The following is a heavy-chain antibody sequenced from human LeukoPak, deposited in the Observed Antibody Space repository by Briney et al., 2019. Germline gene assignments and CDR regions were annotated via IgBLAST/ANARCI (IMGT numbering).Heavy chain of an antibody. CDR3: ARDYGDYLGYYYYGMDV. CDR1: GFTFSSYE. V-gene: IGHV3-48*03. CDR2: ISSRGSTI. Sequence: GGSLRLSCAASGFTFSSYEMNWVRQAPGKGLEWVSYISSRGSTIYYADSVKGGFTISRDNAKNSLYLQMNSLRAEDTAVYYCARDYGDYLGYYYYGMDVWGQGTPVTVSS. D-gene: IGHD4-17*01. J-gene: IGHJ6*02.